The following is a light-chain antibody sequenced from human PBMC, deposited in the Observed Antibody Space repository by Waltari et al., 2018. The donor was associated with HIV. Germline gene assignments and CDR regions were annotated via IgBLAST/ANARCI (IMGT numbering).Light chain of an antibody. J-gene: IGKJ1*01. Sequence: MTQSPATLSVSPGESATLSCRASQSISTDLAWFQQKPGQAPRLLIYGASSRTTGIPARFSGGGSGTDFTLTISGLQSEDFAVYFCQQYDVSRTFGQGTKVEVK. CDR1: QSISTD. CDR3: QQYDVSRT. V-gene: IGKV3-15*01. CDR2: GAS.